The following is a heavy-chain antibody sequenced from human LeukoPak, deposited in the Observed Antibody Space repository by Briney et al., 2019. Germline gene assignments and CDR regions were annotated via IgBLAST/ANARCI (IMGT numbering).Heavy chain of an antibody. CDR3: ARDRRWLQSDIRHFDY. V-gene: IGHV3-30*02. CDR1: GFTFSIYA. CDR2: IRNDGSNK. J-gene: IGHJ4*02. Sequence: GGSLRLSCAASGFTFSIYAMHWVRHGPGRGLEWVAFIRNDGSNKYYADTVKGRFTISRDNSKNTLYLQMNSLRAEDTAVYYCARDRRWLQSDIRHFDYWGQGTLVTVSS. D-gene: IGHD5-24*01.